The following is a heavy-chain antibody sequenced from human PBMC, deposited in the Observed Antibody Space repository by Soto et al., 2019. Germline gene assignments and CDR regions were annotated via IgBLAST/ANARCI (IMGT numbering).Heavy chain of an antibody. J-gene: IGHJ6*02. V-gene: IGHV4-31*01. CDR3: ARDYVTRSNLRGGMDV. D-gene: IGHD3-10*02. CDR1: GGSFNSGCYY. Sequence: QVQLQESGPGLVKPSQTLSLTCTVSGGSFNSGCYYWSWIRQHPGKGLEWIGYISYSGSTYYNPSGKSPFTVEVATSKNPLPLKPGPVAAAATAVYRCARDYVTRSNLRGGMDVWGQGTTVTVSS. CDR2: ISYSGST.